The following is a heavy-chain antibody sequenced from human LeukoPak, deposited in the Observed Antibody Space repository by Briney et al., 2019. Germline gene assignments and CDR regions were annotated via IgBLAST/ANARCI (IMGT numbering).Heavy chain of an antibody. CDR1: GYTFTSYD. CDR3: ARAGYSYGFGDFDY. Sequence: ASVKVSCKASGYTFTSYDINWVRQATGQGLEWMGWMNPNSGNTGYAQKFQGRVTMTRNTSISTAYMELSSLRSEDTAVYYCARAGYSYGFGDFDYWGQGTLVTLSS. V-gene: IGHV1-8*01. J-gene: IGHJ4*02. D-gene: IGHD5-18*01. CDR2: MNPNSGNT.